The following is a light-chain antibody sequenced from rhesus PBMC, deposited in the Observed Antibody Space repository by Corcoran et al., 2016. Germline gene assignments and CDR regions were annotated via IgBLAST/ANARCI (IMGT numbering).Light chain of an antibody. Sequence: EIVMTQSPATLALSPGERATLSCRASQSVSSYFAWYHPTPGQPPRLHSMGASSRATGIPDRFRGSGSGKEFTLTISSLEAEDVGVYFCLQTSKWPLTFGPGTKLDIK. V-gene: IGKV3-24*04. CDR3: LQTSKWPLT. J-gene: IGKJ3*01. CDR2: GAS. CDR1: QSVSSY.